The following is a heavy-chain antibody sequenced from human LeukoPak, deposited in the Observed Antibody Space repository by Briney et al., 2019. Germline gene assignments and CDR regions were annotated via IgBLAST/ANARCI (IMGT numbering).Heavy chain of an antibody. CDR2: ISYDGSNK. CDR1: GFTFSSYA. V-gene: IGHV3-30-3*01. Sequence: GGSLRLSCAASGFTFSSYAMHWVRQAPGKGLEWVAVISYDGSNKYYAGSVKGRFTISRDNSKNTLYLQMNSLRAEDTAVYYCARDRSTSCFDLWGRGTLVTVSS. D-gene: IGHD2-2*01. CDR3: ARDRSTSCFDL. J-gene: IGHJ2*01.